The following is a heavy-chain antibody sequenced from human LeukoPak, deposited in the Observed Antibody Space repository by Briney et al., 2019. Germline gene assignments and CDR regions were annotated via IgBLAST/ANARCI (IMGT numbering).Heavy chain of an antibody. CDR2: IYYSGST. V-gene: IGHV4-39*07. CDR3: ARSRRANDAFDI. CDR1: GGSISSSTHY. J-gene: IGHJ3*02. Sequence: SETLSLTCTVSGGSISSSTHYRTWIRQPPGKGLEWFGSIYYSGSTYYSPSLESRVTISVDTSKNQFSLKLSSVTAADTAVYYCARSRRANDAFDIWGQGTMVTVSS.